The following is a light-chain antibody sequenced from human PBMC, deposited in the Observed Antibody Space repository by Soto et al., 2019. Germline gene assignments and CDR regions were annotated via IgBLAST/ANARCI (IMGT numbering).Light chain of an antibody. J-gene: IGKJ1*01. CDR1: QSVNSY. V-gene: IGKV3-15*01. CDR3: QQSYSSPPT. Sequence: EMVMTQSPAILSVSPGESATLSCRASQSVNSYLLWYQQKPGQAPRLLIYGASTRATGIPARFSGSGSGPDFTLTISSLQPEDFATYYCQQSYSSPPTFGQGTKVDIK. CDR2: GAS.